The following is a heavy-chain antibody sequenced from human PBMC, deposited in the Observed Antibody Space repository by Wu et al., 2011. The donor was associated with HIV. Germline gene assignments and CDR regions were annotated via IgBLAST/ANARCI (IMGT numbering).Heavy chain of an antibody. V-gene: IGHV1-2*02. J-gene: IGHJ4*02. CDR3: ARDKGTEVFDY. CDR2: SNPNSGDT. Sequence: QVQLVQSGAEVKKPGASVKVSCKASGYTFTGYYMYWVRQAPGQGLEWMGWSNPNSGDTNYAQKFQGRVAMTWDTSISTAYMELSRLRSDDTAVYYCARDKGTEVFDYWGQGILVIVSS. CDR1: GYTFTGYY.